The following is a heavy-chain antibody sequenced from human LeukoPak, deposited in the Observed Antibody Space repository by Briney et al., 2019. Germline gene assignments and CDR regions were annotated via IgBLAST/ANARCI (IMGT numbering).Heavy chain of an antibody. J-gene: IGHJ6*02. CDR2: ISAYNGNT. CDR3: AMEGYGEHYYYDGMDV. Sequence: ASVKVSCKASGYTFTSYGISWVRKAPGQGLEWMGWISAYNGNTDYAQKLQGRVTMTTDTSTSTASMELRSLRSDDPSVYYCAMEGYGEHYYYDGMDVWGQGTTVTVSS. CDR1: GYTFTSYG. D-gene: IGHD4-17*01. V-gene: IGHV1-18*01.